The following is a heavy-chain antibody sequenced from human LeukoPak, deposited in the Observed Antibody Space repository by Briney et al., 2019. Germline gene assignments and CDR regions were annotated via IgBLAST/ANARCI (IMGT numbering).Heavy chain of an antibody. CDR1: GFTFSSYA. D-gene: IGHD4-23*01. CDR3: ARARNKLPENYFDY. Sequence: PGGSLRLSCAASGFTFSSYAMSWVRQAPGKGLEWVSVISASGGSTYYADSVKGRFTISRDNSKNTLYLQMGSLRAEDMAVYYCARARNKLPENYFDYWGQGTLVTVSS. V-gene: IGHV3-23*01. J-gene: IGHJ4*02. CDR2: ISASGGST.